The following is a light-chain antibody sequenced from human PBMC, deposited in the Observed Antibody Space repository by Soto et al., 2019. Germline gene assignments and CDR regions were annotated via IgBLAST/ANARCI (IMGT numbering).Light chain of an antibody. CDR1: QSVSSN. V-gene: IGKV3-15*01. Sequence: EVVLTQSPGTLSVSPGERATLSCRASQSVSSNLAWYQQKPGQAPRLLIYGASTRATGIPARFSGSGSGTEFTLTISSLQSEDFAVYYCQQYNNWPWGTFGQGTKVEIK. CDR3: QQYNNWPWGT. J-gene: IGKJ1*01. CDR2: GAS.